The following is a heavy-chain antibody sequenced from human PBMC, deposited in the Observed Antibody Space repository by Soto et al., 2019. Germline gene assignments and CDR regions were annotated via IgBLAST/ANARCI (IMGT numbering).Heavy chain of an antibody. V-gene: IGHV3-21*02. Sequence: EVQLVESGGGLVKPGGSLRLSCAASGFTFSPCSMNWVRQAPGKGLEWVSSISSSSSNIYYADSVKGRFTISRDNAKNSLYLQMNSMRADDTAVYYCARDNGYDAATLDYWGQGTLVTVSS. CDR3: ARDNGYDAATLDY. CDR2: ISSSSSNI. D-gene: IGHD5-12*01. CDR1: GFTFSPCS. J-gene: IGHJ4*02.